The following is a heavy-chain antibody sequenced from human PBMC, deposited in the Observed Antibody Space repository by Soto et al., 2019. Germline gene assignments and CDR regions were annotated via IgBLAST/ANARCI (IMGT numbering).Heavy chain of an antibody. CDR1: GGTFSSYA. CDR3: ARRLDAADDYYDSSGYSWFDP. Sequence: GASVKVSCKASGGTFSSYAISWVRQAPGQGLEWMGGIIPIFGTANYAQKFQGRVTITADESTSTAYMELSSLRSEDTAVYYCARRLDAADDYYDSSGYSWFDPWGQGTLATVSS. J-gene: IGHJ5*02. CDR2: IIPIFGTA. D-gene: IGHD3-22*01. V-gene: IGHV1-69*13.